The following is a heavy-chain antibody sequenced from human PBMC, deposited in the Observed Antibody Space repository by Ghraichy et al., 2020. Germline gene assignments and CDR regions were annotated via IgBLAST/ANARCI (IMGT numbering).Heavy chain of an antibody. CDR2: IYYSGST. V-gene: IGHV4-39*01. CDR1: GGSISSSSYY. J-gene: IGHJ5*02. Sequence: ETLSLTCTVSGGSISSSSYYWGWIRQPPGKGLEWIGSIYYSGSTYYNPSLKSRVTISVDTSKNQFSLKLSSVTAADTAVYYCARPRRYSSSWYGGWFDPWGQGTLVTVSS. D-gene: IGHD6-13*01. CDR3: ARPRRYSSSWYGGWFDP.